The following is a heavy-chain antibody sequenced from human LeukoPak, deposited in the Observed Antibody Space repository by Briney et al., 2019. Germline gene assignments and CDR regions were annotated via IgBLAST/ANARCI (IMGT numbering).Heavy chain of an antibody. CDR1: GFNFGSYA. Sequence: GGSLRLSCAASGFNFGSYAMSWVRQAPGKGLEWVSAISGSGGSTYYADSVKGRFTISRDNSKNTLYLQMNSLRAEDTAVYYCAKDLRVGYCSGGSCYHDYWGQGTLVTVSS. V-gene: IGHV3-23*01. CDR3: AKDLRVGYCSGGSCYHDY. D-gene: IGHD2-15*01. J-gene: IGHJ4*02. CDR2: ISGSGGST.